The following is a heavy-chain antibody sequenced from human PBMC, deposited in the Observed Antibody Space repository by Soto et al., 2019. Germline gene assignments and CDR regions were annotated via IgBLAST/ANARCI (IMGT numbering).Heavy chain of an antibody. V-gene: IGHV3-23*01. CDR2: ISGSGGST. J-gene: IGHJ3*02. Sequence: GGSLRLSCAASGFTFSSYAMSWVRQAPGKGLEWVSAISGSGGSTYYADSVKGRFTISRDNSKNTLYLQMNSLRAEDTAVYYCAKDRAITMVRGVITSRDAFDIWGQGTMVTVSS. CDR3: AKDRAITMVRGVITSRDAFDI. D-gene: IGHD3-10*01. CDR1: GFTFSSYA.